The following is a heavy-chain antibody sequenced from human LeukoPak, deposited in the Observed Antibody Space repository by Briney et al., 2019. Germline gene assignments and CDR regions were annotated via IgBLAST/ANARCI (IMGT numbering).Heavy chain of an antibody. D-gene: IGHD5-24*01. CDR2: INPSVDRT. CDR1: GYTFTSYF. CDR3: ARSRGDNFGFYFDN. Sequence: ASVKVSCKASGYTFTSYFMHWVRQAPGQGLEWMGLINPSVDRTTYGQNFQGRVTLTRDTSTSTVYMELSSLRSDDTAVFYCARSRGDNFGFYFDNWGQGTPVTVSS. J-gene: IGHJ4*02. V-gene: IGHV1-46*01.